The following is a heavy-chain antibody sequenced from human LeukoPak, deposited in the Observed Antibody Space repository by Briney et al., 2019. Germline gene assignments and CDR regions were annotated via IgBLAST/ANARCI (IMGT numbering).Heavy chain of an antibody. Sequence: SETLSLTCAVYGGSFSGYYWSWIRQPPGKGLEWIGEINHSGSTNYNPSLKSRVTISPDTSKNQFALRLSSVTAADTALYYCARGDQVAGSNKAFDIWGRGTMVTVSS. CDR3: ARGDQVAGSNKAFDI. V-gene: IGHV4-34*01. CDR2: INHSGST. D-gene: IGHD6-19*01. J-gene: IGHJ3*02. CDR1: GGSFSGYY.